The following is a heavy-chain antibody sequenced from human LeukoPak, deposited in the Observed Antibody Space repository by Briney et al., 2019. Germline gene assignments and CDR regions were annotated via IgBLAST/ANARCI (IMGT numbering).Heavy chain of an antibody. Sequence: PGGSLRLSCAASGFTVSSNYMSWVRQAPGKGLEWVSVIYSGGSTYYADSVKGRFTISRDNSKNTLYLQMNSLRAEDTAVYYRAIDYGGNSHFDYWGQGTLVTVSS. CDR3: AIDYGGNSHFDY. CDR2: IYSGGST. J-gene: IGHJ4*02. CDR1: GFTVSSNY. V-gene: IGHV3-53*01. D-gene: IGHD4-23*01.